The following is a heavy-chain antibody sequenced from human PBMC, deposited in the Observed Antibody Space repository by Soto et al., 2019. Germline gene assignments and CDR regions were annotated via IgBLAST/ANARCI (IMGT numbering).Heavy chain of an antibody. J-gene: IGHJ4*02. D-gene: IGHD6-19*01. CDR1: GYIFTGYY. CDR2: INPDSGDT. V-gene: IGHV1-2*04. Sequence: ASVKVSCKASGYIFTGYYMHWVRQAPGQGLEWMGWINPDSGDTNYTQKFQGWVTMTRDTSISTAYMELSRLRSDDTAVYYCATSRISIAVAGETEYYFDYWGQGALVTVSS. CDR3: ATSRISIAVAGETEYYFDY.